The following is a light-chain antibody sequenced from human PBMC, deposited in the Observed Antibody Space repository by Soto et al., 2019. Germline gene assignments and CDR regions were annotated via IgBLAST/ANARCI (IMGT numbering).Light chain of an antibody. CDR3: SSYTAITSHVV. Sequence: QSALTQPPSVSGSPGQSVTISCTGTSSDVGSHNRVSWYQQSPVSAPKLMIYEVSNRPSGVPDRFSGSRSGNTASLTISGLQSEDEADYYCSSYTAITSHVVFGGGTKVTVL. J-gene: IGLJ2*01. CDR1: SSDVGSHNR. V-gene: IGLV2-18*02. CDR2: EVS.